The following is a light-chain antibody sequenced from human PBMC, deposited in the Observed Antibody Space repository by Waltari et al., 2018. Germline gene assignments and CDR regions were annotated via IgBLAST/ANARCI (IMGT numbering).Light chain of an antibody. V-gene: IGLV1-47*01. Sequence: QSVLTQPPSASGTPGQSVTISCSGSLSNIGTPYVYWYQQPPGPAPKLLIYLTHQRPSGVPDRFSASKSGTSASLAISGLRFEDEGDYYCATRDEGPTVVFGGGTKVTVL. J-gene: IGLJ2*01. CDR2: LTH. CDR3: ATRDEGPTVV. CDR1: LSNIGTPY.